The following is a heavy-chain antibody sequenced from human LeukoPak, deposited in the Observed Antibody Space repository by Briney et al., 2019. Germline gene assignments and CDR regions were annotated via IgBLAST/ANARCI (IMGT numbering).Heavy chain of an antibody. CDR3: ARRAEWFGELSTGGRNWFDP. Sequence: ASVKVSCKASGYTFTSYAMNWVRQAPGQGLEWMGWINTNTGNPTYAQGFTGRFVFSLDTSVSTAYLQISSLKAEDTAVYYCARRAEWFGELSTGGRNWFDPWGQGTLVTVSS. D-gene: IGHD3-10*01. CDR1: GYTFTSYA. CDR2: INTNTGNP. J-gene: IGHJ5*02. V-gene: IGHV7-4-1*02.